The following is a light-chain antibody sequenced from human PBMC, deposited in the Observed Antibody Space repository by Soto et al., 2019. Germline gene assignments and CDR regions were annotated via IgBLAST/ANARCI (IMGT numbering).Light chain of an antibody. CDR1: QSVLYSSNNKNY. J-gene: IGKJ2*01. Sequence: DIVMTQSPDSLAVSLGERATINCKSSQSVLYSSNNKNYLAWYQQKPGQPPKLLIYWASMRESGVPDRFSGSGSGTDFTLTISSLQAEDVAIFYCQQYYNTPYTFGQGTKLEIK. CDR3: QQYYNTPYT. V-gene: IGKV4-1*01. CDR2: WAS.